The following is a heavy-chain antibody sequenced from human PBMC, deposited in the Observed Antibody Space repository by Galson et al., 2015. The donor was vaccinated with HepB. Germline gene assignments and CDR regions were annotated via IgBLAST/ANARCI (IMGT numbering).Heavy chain of an antibody. CDR2: IYWDDDK. CDR1: GFSLSTSGVG. J-gene: IGHJ4*02. Sequence: PALVKPTQTLTLPCTFSGFSLSTSGVGVGWIRQPPGKALEWLALIYWDDDKRYSPSLKTRLTITKDTSRNQVVLRMTNMDPVDTATYYCARRPPYSSAPQAWEWGQGTLVTVSS. D-gene: IGHD6-25*01. CDR3: ARRPPYSSAPQAWE. V-gene: IGHV2-5*02.